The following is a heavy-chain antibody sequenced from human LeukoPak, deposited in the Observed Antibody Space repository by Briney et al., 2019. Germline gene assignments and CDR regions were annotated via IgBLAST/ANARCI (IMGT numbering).Heavy chain of an antibody. Sequence: GVSLRLSCAASGFTFSSYEMNWVRQAPGKGLEWVSYISSSGSTIYYADSVKGRFTISRDNAKNSLYLQMNSLRAEDTAVYYCARTYYYGSGSYAPDYYYYYGMDVWGQGTTVTVSS. J-gene: IGHJ6*02. CDR1: GFTFSSYE. D-gene: IGHD3-10*01. V-gene: IGHV3-48*03. CDR2: ISSSGSTI. CDR3: ARTYYYGSGSYAPDYYYYYGMDV.